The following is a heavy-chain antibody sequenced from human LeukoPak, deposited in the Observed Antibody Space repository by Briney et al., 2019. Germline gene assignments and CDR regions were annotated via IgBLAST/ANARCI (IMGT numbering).Heavy chain of an antibody. Sequence: SETLSLTCTVSGGSISSSGYYWGWIRQPPGKGLEWIGSIYYSGSTYYNPSLKSRVTISVDTSKNQFSLKLSSVAAADTAVYYCARQPSLSYCSAGSCWFDLWGQGTLVTVSS. J-gene: IGHJ5*02. V-gene: IGHV4-39*01. CDR2: IYYSGST. CDR1: GGSISSSGYY. D-gene: IGHD2-15*01. CDR3: ARQPSLSYCSAGSCWFDL.